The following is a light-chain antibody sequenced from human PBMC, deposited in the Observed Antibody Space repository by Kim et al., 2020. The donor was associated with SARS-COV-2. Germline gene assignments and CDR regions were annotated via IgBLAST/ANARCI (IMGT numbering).Light chain of an antibody. CDR1: SSNVGGYNY. V-gene: IGLV2-14*01. CDR2: EVS. Sequence: QSALTQPASVSGSPGQSITISCTGTSSNVGGYNYVSWYQQHPGKAPKLIIYEVSNRPSGVSNRFSGSKSGNTASLTISGLQAEDEADYYCSSYTSSNTIAVVFGGGTKVTVL. CDR3: SSYTSSNTIAVV. J-gene: IGLJ2*01.